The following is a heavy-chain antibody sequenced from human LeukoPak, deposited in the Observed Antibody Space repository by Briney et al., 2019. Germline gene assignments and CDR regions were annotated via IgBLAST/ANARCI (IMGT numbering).Heavy chain of an antibody. Sequence: GGSLRFSCAASGFTISSYEMNWVRQAPGKGLEWVSYISSSGSTIYYADSVKGRLTISRDNAKNSLYLQMNSLRAEDTAVYYCASTDYDDFDYWGQGTLVTVSS. CDR1: GFTISSYE. CDR2: ISSSGSTI. CDR3: ASTDYDDFDY. J-gene: IGHJ4*02. V-gene: IGHV3-48*03. D-gene: IGHD4-17*01.